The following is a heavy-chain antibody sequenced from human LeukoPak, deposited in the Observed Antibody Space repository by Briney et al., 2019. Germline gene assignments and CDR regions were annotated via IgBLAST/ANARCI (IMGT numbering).Heavy chain of an antibody. CDR1: GFTVSSNS. Sequence: GGSLRLSGTVSGFTVSSNSMSWVRQAPGKGLGWVSFIYSDNTHYSDSVKGRFTISRDNSKNTLYLQMNSLRAEDTAIYYCATYRQVLLPFESWGQGTLVTVSS. D-gene: IGHD2-8*02. CDR3: ATYRQVLLPFES. J-gene: IGHJ4*02. CDR2: IYSDNT. V-gene: IGHV3-53*01.